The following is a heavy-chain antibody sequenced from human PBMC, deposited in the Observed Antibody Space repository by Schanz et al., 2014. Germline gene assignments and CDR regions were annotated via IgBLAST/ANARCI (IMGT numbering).Heavy chain of an antibody. CDR3: ARVKGGFDY. CDR1: GFSFGTYA. Sequence: EVHLLESGGGLVQPGGSLRLSCAASGFSFGTYAMSWVRQAPGKGLLWVSSISGTGGDDTYYADSVKGRFTISRDNSKNTLFLQMNSLRVEDTAVYYCARVKGGFDYWGQGTLVTVSS. D-gene: IGHD3-16*01. V-gene: IGHV3-23*01. CDR2: ISGTGGDDT. J-gene: IGHJ4*02.